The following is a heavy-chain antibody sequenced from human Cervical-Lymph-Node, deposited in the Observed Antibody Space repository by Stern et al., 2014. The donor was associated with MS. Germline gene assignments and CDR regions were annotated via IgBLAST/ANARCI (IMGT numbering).Heavy chain of an antibody. V-gene: IGHV4-59*07. J-gene: IGHJ6*02. CDR1: GGSISRYY. D-gene: IGHD1-26*01. Sequence: QVQLVESGPGLVKPSDTLSLTCTVSGGSISRYYLSWIRQSPGKGLEWMGYIYNGGNTNYNPSLKSRITISLDTSKNQFALKFMVLTAADTAVYYCSRGKWELLSGYCMDVWGQGSTVTVSS. CDR2: IYNGGNT. CDR3: SRGKWELLSGYCMDV.